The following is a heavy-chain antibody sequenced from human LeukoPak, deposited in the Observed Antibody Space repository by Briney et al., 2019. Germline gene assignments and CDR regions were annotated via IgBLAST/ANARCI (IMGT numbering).Heavy chain of an antibody. J-gene: IGHJ6*03. D-gene: IGHD4-11*01. Sequence: PSETLSLTCAVTGGSIRSYYWSWIRQPPGKGLEWIGYIYYSGSTNYNPSPKSRVTISVDTSKNQFSLKLSSVTAADTAVYYCASGAYSYYYMDVWGKGTTVTISS. CDR3: ASGAYSYYYMDV. CDR2: IYYSGST. CDR1: GGSIRSYY. V-gene: IGHV4-59*01.